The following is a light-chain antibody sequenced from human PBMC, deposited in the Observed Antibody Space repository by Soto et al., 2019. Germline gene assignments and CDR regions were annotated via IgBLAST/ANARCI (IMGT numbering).Light chain of an antibody. CDR1: QGISTN. V-gene: IGKV1-12*01. J-gene: IGKJ5*01. CDR3: LQANRVPLS. CDR2: AAS. Sequence: DIQLTQSPSSVSSSVGDRVTITCRASQGISTNLAWYQQKPGKAPKLLIYAASSLQSGVPPRFSGSGSGTEFTLTISSLKPEDFEIYYCLQANRVPLSFGQGTRLEIK.